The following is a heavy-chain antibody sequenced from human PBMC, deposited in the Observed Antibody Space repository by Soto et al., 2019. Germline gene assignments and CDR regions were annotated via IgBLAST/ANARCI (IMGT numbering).Heavy chain of an antibody. V-gene: IGHV3-15*01. Sequence: EVQLVESGGELVEPGGSLRLSCVTSGHTFSNAWMSWVRQAPGKGLEWVGRIKSKTDGGTTDYAAPVKGRFTISRDDSKRTLYLQMSSLETDATAVYYCITISRSSPWGCWGQGTLVTVSS. CDR2: IKSKTDGGTT. CDR3: ITISRSSPWGC. D-gene: IGHD1-26*01. CDR1: GHTFSNAW. J-gene: IGHJ4*02.